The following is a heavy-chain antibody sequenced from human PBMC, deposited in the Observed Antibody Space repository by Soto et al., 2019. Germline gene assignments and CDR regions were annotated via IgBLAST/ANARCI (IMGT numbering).Heavy chain of an antibody. D-gene: IGHD3-22*01. CDR2: TYYSGST. CDR1: GGSISSGTYY. CDR3: ARIYDPGGSFDY. Sequence: SETLSLTCTGSGGSISSGTYYWGWIRQPPGKGLEWIGSTYYSGSTYYSPSLKSRVTISVDTSNNQLSLKLSSVTAADTAVYYCARIYDPGGSFDYWGQGTPVTVSS. V-gene: IGHV4-39*01. J-gene: IGHJ4*02.